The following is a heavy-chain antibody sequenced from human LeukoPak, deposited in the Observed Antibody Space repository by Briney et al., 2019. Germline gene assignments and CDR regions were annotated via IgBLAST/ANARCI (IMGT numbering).Heavy chain of an antibody. V-gene: IGHV4-59*01. Sequence: SETLSLTCTVSGGSISSYYWSWIRQPPGKGLEWIGYIYYSGSTNYNPSLKGRVTISVDTSKNQSSLKLSSVTAADTAVYYCARENIAAAGFDYWGQGTLVTVSS. CDR1: GGSISSYY. CDR3: ARENIAAAGFDY. D-gene: IGHD6-13*01. J-gene: IGHJ4*02. CDR2: IYYSGST.